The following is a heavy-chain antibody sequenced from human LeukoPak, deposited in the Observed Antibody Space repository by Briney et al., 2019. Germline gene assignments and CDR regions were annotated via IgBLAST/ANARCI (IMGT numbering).Heavy chain of an antibody. D-gene: IGHD3-3*01. CDR2: IYYSEST. Sequence: SETLSLTCTVSGGSISSYYWSWVRQPPGKGLEWVGYIYYSESTNYNPSLKSRVTISVDTAKTQCSLKLSSVTAADTAVYYCARALRFLEWLPEYYFDYWGQGTLVTVSS. CDR1: GGSISSYY. V-gene: IGHV4-59*01. J-gene: IGHJ4*02. CDR3: ARALRFLEWLPEYYFDY.